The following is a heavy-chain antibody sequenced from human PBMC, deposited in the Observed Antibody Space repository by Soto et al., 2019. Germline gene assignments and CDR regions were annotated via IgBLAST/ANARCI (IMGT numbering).Heavy chain of an antibody. Sequence: LRLSCAASGFTFSSYSMNWVRQAPGKGLEWVSYISSSSGTIYYADSVKGRFTISRDNAKNSLYLQMNSLRDEDTAVYYCAREGDFWSGYFWFDPWGQGTLVTVSS. V-gene: IGHV3-48*02. CDR2: ISSSSGTI. J-gene: IGHJ5*02. CDR3: AREGDFWSGYFWFDP. D-gene: IGHD3-3*01. CDR1: GFTFSSYS.